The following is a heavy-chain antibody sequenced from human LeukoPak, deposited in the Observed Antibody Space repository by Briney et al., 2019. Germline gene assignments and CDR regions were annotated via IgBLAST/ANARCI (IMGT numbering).Heavy chain of an antibody. J-gene: IGHJ5*02. CDR3: ARKLTGFDGSGSSINWFDP. CDR1: GYSFTGYW. Sequence: GESLKISCRGSGYSFTGYWIAWVRQVPGKGLEWMGIIYPGDSDTRYSPSFQGQVTISADKSISTAYLQWSSLKASDTAMYYCARKLTGFDGSGSSINWFDPWGQGTLVTVSS. CDR2: IYPGDSDT. D-gene: IGHD3-10*01. V-gene: IGHV5-51*01.